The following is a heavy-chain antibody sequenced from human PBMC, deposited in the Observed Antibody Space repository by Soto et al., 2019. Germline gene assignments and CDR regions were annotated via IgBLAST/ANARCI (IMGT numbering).Heavy chain of an antibody. D-gene: IGHD2-21*01. J-gene: IGHJ4*02. CDR2: IKEDGTVK. CDR3: ATGGSWIDCGY. V-gene: IGHV3-7*05. Sequence: EVQLVESGGGLVQPGGSLRLSCAASGFTFSSKWMTWVRQAPGKGLEWVANIKEDGTVKYYVDSVNGRFTISRDNAENSLYLHMSSLRAEDTALYYCATGGSWIDCGYWGQGTLVTVSS. CDR1: GFTFSSKW.